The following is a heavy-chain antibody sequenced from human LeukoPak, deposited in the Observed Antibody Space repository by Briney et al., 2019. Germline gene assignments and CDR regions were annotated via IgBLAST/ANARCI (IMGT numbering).Heavy chain of an antibody. CDR2: ISGSGGST. Sequence: GGSLRLSCAASGFTFSSYAMSWVRQAPGKGLEWVSAISGSGGSTYYADSVKGRFTISRDNSKNTLYLQMNSLRAEDTAVYYCAKDRTRTDYYGSGSYYQFDYWGQGTLVTVSS. D-gene: IGHD3-10*01. CDR1: GFTFSSYA. CDR3: AKDRTRTDYYGSGSYYQFDY. J-gene: IGHJ4*02. V-gene: IGHV3-23*01.